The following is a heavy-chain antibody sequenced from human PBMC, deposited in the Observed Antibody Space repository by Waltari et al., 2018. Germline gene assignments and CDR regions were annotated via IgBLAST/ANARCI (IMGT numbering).Heavy chain of an antibody. CDR1: GFTFNTYW. CDR3: ASETFDY. Sequence: AASGFTFNTYWMHWVRQAPGKGLVWVSRTNSDGSSTTYADSVKGRVTISRDNAKNTVYLQMNSLRAEDTAVYYCASETFDYWGQGTLVTVSS. V-gene: IGHV3-74*01. J-gene: IGHJ4*02. CDR2: TNSDGSST.